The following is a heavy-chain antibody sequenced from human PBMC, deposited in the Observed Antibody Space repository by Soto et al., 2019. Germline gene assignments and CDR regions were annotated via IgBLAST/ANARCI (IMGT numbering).Heavy chain of an antibody. D-gene: IGHD3-10*01. CDR1: NYTFTSHG. V-gene: IGHV1-18*01. CDR2: ISAYNGNT. Sequence: QVQLVQSGGEVKKPGASVKVSCKASNYTFTSHGFSCVRQAPGQGLEWIGWISAYNGNTNSAQKFQGRVTLTTDTSTSTAYMELRSLRSDDTAVYNCARERLIMDRGVIIGPRLPIDYWGQGTLVTVSS. CDR3: ARERLIMDRGVIIGPRLPIDY. J-gene: IGHJ4*02.